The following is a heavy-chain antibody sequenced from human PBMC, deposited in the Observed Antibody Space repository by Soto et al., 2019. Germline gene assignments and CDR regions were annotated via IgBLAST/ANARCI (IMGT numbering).Heavy chain of an antibody. J-gene: IGHJ4*02. CDR3: ARASAYSTPWSFDN. V-gene: IGHV1-18*01. CDR1: GYTFSRYG. CDR2: ISGFNGNT. D-gene: IGHD6-13*01. Sequence: QVQLVQSGAEVKKRGASVRVSCKASGYTFSRYGISWVRQAPGQGLEWMGWISGFNGNTKESEKLQGRVTLTTDTAANTAHMELRGLRSDDTAVYYCARASAYSTPWSFDNWGQGTLVTVSS.